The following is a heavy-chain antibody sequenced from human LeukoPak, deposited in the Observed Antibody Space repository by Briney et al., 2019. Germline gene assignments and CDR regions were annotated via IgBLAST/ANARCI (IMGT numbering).Heavy chain of an antibody. D-gene: IGHD6-13*01. CDR2: INHSGST. CDR3: ARLGSGSWYFRFWFDP. CDR1: GGSFSGYY. J-gene: IGHJ5*02. V-gene: IGHV4-34*01. Sequence: SETLSLTCAVYGGSFSGYYWSWIRQPPGKGLEWIGEINHSGSTNYNPSLKSRVTISVDTSKNQFSLKLSSVTAADTAVYYCARLGSGSWYFRFWFDPWGQGTLVTVSS.